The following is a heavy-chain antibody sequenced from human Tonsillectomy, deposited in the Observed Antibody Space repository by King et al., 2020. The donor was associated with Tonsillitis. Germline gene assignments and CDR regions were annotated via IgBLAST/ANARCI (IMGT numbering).Heavy chain of an antibody. D-gene: IGHD6-19*01. J-gene: IGHJ6*02. CDR1: K. Sequence: KMYWVRQAPGQGLEWMGWINPDSGGTKYAQKFQGRVTMTRDTSISTVYMELSRLRSDDTAVYYCARVAGASSHGMDVWGQGTTVTVSS. CDR3: ARVAGASSHGMDV. V-gene: IGHV1-2*02. CDR2: INPDSGGT.